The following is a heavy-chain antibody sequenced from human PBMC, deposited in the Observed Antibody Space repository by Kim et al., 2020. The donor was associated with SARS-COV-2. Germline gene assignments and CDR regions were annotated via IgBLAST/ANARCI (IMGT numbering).Heavy chain of an antibody. J-gene: IGHJ5*02. Sequence: SETLSLTCTVSGGSISSSSYYWGWIRQPPGKGLEWIGSIYYSGSTYYNPSLKSRVTISVDTSKNQFSLKLSSVTAADTAVYYCARLSDSSSWSNWFDPWGQGTLVTVSS. CDR3: ARLSDSSSWSNWFDP. D-gene: IGHD6-13*01. CDR2: IYYSGST. V-gene: IGHV4-39*01. CDR1: GGSISSSSYY.